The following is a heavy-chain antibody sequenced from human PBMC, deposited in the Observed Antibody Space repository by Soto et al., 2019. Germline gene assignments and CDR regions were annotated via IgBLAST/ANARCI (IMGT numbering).Heavy chain of an antibody. CDR1: GYTFSDFD. CDR2: MNAKSGDT. CDR3: ARGNPFNYAGFDV. J-gene: IGHJ6*02. D-gene: IGHD3-16*01. V-gene: IGHV1-8*01. Sequence: AAVKVSCKASGYTFSDFDINWLRQASGQGPEWMGWMNAKSGDTFFAQRFQGKFNMTWDTSLSTAYMEVGSLTSDDTAIYYCARGNPFNYAGFDVWGQGTTVTVSS.